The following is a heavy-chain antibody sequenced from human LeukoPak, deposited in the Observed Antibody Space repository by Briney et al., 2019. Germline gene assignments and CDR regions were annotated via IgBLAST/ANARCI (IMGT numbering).Heavy chain of an antibody. J-gene: IGHJ4*02. Sequence: PGGSLRLSCAASGFTFSDYYMSWIRQAPGKGLEWVSYISSSGSTIYYTDSVKGRFTISRDNAKNSLYLQMNSLRAEDTAVYYCARAHTMSAPFDYWGQGTLVTVSS. CDR1: GFTFSDYY. D-gene: IGHD3-10*02. V-gene: IGHV3-11*04. CDR3: ARAHTMSAPFDY. CDR2: ISSSGSTI.